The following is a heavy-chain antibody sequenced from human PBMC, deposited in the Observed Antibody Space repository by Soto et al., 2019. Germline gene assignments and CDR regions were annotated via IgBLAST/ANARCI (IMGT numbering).Heavy chain of an antibody. CDR2: IYYSGST. Sequence: QLQLQESGPGLVKPSETLSLTCTVSGGSISSSSYYWGWIRQPPGKGLEWIGSIYYSGSTYYNPSLKSRVTISVDTSKNQFSLKLSSVTAADTAVYYCAGAVGYSSSWYYFDYWGQGTLVTVSS. D-gene: IGHD6-13*01. V-gene: IGHV4-39*01. CDR3: AGAVGYSSSWYYFDY. J-gene: IGHJ4*02. CDR1: GGSISSSSYY.